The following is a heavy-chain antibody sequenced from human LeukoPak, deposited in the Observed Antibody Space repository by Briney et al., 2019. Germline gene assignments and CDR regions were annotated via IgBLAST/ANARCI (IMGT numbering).Heavy chain of an antibody. V-gene: IGHV1-24*01. CDR2: FDPEDGET. CDR1: GYTLTELS. Sequence: GASVKVSCKVSGYTLTELSMHWVRQAPGKGLEWMGGFDPEDGETIYAQKFQGRVTMTRDTSISTAYMELSRLRSDDTAAYYCARDEVTAAAGYWGQGTLVTVSS. J-gene: IGHJ4*02. CDR3: ARDEVTAAAGY. D-gene: IGHD6-13*01.